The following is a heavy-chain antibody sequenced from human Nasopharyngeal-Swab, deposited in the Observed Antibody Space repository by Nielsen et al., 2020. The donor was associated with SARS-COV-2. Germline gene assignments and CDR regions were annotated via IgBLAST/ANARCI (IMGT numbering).Heavy chain of an antibody. Sequence: GESLQISCKGSGYSFTSYWIGWVRQLPGKGLEWMGINYHGESDTRYSPSFQGQVTISADKSISTSYLQWSSLKASDTAMYYCARPHLNGDYSNFDYSSQRTLVTVSS. V-gene: IGHV5-51*01. D-gene: IGHD4-17*01. CDR2: NYHGESDT. CDR1: GYSFTSYW. CDR3: ARPHLNGDYSNFDY. J-gene: IGHJ4*02.